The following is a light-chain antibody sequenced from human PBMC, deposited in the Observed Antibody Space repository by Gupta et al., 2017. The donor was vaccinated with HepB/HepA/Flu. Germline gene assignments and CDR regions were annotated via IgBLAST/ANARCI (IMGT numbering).Light chain of an antibody. CDR3: QKYGSGPRT. CDR1: QGMKHF. J-gene: IGKJ1*01. Sequence: DIQMTQSPSSLSASIGDTLTITCRASQGMKHFLAWYQQKPGKAPGLLIYGASTIQSGVPARFSGSGSGTDFTLTITSLEPEDVATYYCQKYGSGPRTFGQGTKVEIK. V-gene: IGKV1-27*01. CDR2: GAS.